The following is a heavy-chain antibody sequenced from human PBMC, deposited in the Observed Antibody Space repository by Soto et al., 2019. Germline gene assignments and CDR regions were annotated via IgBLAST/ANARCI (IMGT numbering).Heavy chain of an antibody. Sequence: SETLSLTCAVSGGSISSNNWWSWVRQPPGKGLEWIGEIYHSGSTNYNPSLKSRVTISIDKSKNQFSLKLSSVTAADTAVYYCAGNRPGLATSSAYWGQGTLVTVSS. CDR2: IYHSGST. CDR3: AGNRPGLATSSAY. D-gene: IGHD6-6*01. V-gene: IGHV4-4*02. CDR1: GGSISSNNW. J-gene: IGHJ4*02.